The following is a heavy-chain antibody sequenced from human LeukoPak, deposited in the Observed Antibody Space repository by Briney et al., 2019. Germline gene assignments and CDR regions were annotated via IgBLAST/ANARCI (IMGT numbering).Heavy chain of an antibody. CDR2: IYYSGST. V-gene: IGHV4-59*01. CDR3: ARGRFLDRYYYYYMDV. Sequence: SETLSITCTVSGGSISSYYWSWIRQPPGKGLEWIGYIYYSGSTNYNPSLKSRVTISVDTSKNQFSLKLSSVTAADTAVYYCARGRFLDRYYYYYMDVWGKGTTVTVSS. D-gene: IGHD3-3*01. J-gene: IGHJ6*03. CDR1: GGSISSYY.